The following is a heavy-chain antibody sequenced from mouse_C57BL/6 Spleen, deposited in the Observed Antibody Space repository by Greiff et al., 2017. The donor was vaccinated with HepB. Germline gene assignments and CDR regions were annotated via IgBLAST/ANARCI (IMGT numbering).Heavy chain of an antibody. CDR1: GYAFSSSW. D-gene: IGHD2-4*01. CDR2: IYPGDGDT. J-gene: IGHJ4*01. V-gene: IGHV1-82*01. Sequence: VQLQQSGPELVKPGASVKISCKASGYAFSSSWMNWVKQRPGKGLEWIGRIYPGDGDTNYNGKFKGKATLTADKSSSTAYMQLSSLTSEDSAVYFCARMKYDYGYAMDYWGQGTSVTVSS. CDR3: ARMKYDYGYAMDY.